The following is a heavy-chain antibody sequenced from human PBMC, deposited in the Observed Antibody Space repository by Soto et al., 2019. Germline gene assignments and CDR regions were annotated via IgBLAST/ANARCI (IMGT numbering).Heavy chain of an antibody. J-gene: IGHJ4*02. CDR2: FDPEDGET. Sequence: ASVKVSCKVSGYTLTELSMHWVRQAPGKGLEWMGGFDPEDGETIYAQKFQGRVTMTEDTSTDTAYMELSSLRSEDTAVYYCATGARAAAGPTGQELGYYFDYWGQGTLVTVSS. CDR3: ATGARAAAGPTGQELGYYFDY. CDR1: GYTLTELS. V-gene: IGHV1-24*01. D-gene: IGHD6-13*01.